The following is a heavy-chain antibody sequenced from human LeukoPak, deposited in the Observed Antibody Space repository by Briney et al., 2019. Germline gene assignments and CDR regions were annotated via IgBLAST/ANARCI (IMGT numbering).Heavy chain of an antibody. CDR1: GGSISSGSYY. Sequence: SQTLSLTCTVSGGSISSGSYYWNWIRQPAGQGLEWIGRISTGGSTNYNPSLKSRATISVDRTKNQFSLKLTSVTAADTAVYYCASQVPCDCGGDCYCRWFDPWGQGTLVTASS. CDR3: ASQVPCDCGGDCYCRWFDP. CDR2: ISTGGST. J-gene: IGHJ5*02. V-gene: IGHV4-61*02. D-gene: IGHD2-21*02.